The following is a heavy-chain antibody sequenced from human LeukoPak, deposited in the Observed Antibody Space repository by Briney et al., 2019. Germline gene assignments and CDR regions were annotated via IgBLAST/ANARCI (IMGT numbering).Heavy chain of an antibody. V-gene: IGHV5-51*01. CDR2: ISPGDSGI. CDR3: AAGGASAP. CDR1: GYSFTNFW. J-gene: IGHJ5*02. D-gene: IGHD3-16*01. Sequence: GESLKISCKGSGYSFTNFWIGWVRQMPGKGLEWMGVISPGDSGIRYSPSFQGQVTISVDRSISTAYLQWSSLKASDSAMYYCAAGGASAPWGQGTLVTVSS.